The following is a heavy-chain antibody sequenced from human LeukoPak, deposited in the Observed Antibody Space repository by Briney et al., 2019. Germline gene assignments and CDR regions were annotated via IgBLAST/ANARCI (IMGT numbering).Heavy chain of an antibody. V-gene: IGHV3-21*01. J-gene: IGHJ4*02. Sequence: GGSLRLSCAASGFSFSTYPMTWVRRAPGKGLEWVSSISSSSSSLYYADSVKGQFTISRDNAWNSLYLQMSGLRVEDTAVYYCAREFGYNKRIDSWGQGILVTVSS. CDR2: ISSSSSSL. CDR3: AREFGYNKRIDS. D-gene: IGHD5-24*01. CDR1: GFSFSTYP.